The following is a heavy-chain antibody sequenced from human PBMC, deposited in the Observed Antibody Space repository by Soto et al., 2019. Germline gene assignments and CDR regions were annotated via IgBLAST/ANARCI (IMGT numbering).Heavy chain of an antibody. CDR2: IDWDDDK. V-gene: IGHV2-70*01. D-gene: IGHD1-1*01. CDR3: ERMGGRTYYYGMDV. J-gene: IGHJ6*02. Sequence: GSGPTLVNPTQTLTLTCTFSGFSLSTSGMCVSWIRQPPGKALEWLALIDWDDDKYYSTSLKTRLNISKDTSKNQVVLTMTNMEPVDKATYYCERMGGRTYYYGMDVWGQGTPVTVSS. CDR1: GFSLSTSGMC.